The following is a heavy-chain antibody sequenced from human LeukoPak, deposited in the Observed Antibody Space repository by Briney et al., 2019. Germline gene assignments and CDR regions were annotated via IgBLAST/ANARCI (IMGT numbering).Heavy chain of an antibody. Sequence: SETLSLTCTVSGGDIFGHYWSWIRQPPGKGLEWIGYIYYSGSTYYNPSLKSRVTISVDTSKNQFSLKLSSVTAADTAVYYCARHCSSTSCYTPDYWGQGTLVTVSS. V-gene: IGHV4-30-4*01. CDR2: IYYSGST. J-gene: IGHJ4*02. D-gene: IGHD2-2*02. CDR1: GGDIFGHY. CDR3: ARHCSSTSCYTPDY.